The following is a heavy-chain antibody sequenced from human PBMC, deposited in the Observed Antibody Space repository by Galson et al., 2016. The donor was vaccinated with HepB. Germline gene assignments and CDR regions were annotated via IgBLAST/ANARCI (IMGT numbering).Heavy chain of an antibody. V-gene: IGHV6-1*01. CDR2: TYCRSMWYY. D-gene: IGHD5-12*01. Sequence: CAISGDSVSTDSATWNWIRQSPSRGLEWLGRTYCRSMWYYDYAVSLKGRIIINPDTSKNQFSLQLSSVTPEDTAVYYCARHPWLPGGAWGQGTLVTVSS. CDR3: ARHPWLPGGA. J-gene: IGHJ5*02. CDR1: GDSVSTDSAT.